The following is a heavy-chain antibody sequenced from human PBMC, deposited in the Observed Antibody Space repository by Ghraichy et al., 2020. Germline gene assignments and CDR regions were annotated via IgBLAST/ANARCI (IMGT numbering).Heavy chain of an antibody. J-gene: IGHJ4*02. D-gene: IGHD3-16*01. V-gene: IGHV3-7*01. CDR3: ATAPNSPGEY. CDR2: IKRDGSEK. CDR1: GFTFNTYW. Sequence: GGSLRLSCAASGFTFNTYWMSWVRQAPGKGLEWLANIKRDGSEKYYGASAKDRFTISRDNTKNSLYLQMNSLSADDTAVYYCATAPNSPGEYWGQGTLVTVSS.